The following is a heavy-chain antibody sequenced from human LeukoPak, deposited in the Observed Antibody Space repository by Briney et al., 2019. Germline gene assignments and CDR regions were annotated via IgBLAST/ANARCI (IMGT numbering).Heavy chain of an antibody. CDR3: AKDWGSGGWYNYFDP. J-gene: IGHJ5*02. V-gene: IGHV3-30*18. CDR2: IAYHGNTE. CDR1: GFTISSHG. D-gene: IGHD6-19*01. Sequence: AGGSLRLSCAVSGFTISSHGMHWVRQAPGKGPEWVAMIAYHGNTEYYGDSVKGRFTISRDNSKNTLYLRMDSLRAEDTAVYHCAKDWGSGGWYNYFDPRGQGTLVTVSS.